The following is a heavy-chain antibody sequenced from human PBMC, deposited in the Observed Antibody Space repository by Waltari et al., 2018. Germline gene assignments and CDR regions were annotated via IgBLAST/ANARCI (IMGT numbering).Heavy chain of an antibody. CDR3: AKAPTPGAYRFDP. D-gene: IGHD2-2*02. CDR1: GFTFSSYG. CDR2: IRYDGSNK. J-gene: IGHJ5*02. V-gene: IGHV3-30*02. Sequence: QVQLVESGGGVVQPGGSLRLSCAASGFTFSSYGMHWVRQAPGKGLEWVAFIRYDGSNKYYADSVKGRFTISRDNSKNTLYLQMNSLRAEDTAVYYCAKAPTPGAYRFDPWGQGILVTVSS.